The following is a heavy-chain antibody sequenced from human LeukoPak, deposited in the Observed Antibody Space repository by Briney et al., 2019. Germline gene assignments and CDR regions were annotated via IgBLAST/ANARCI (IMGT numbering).Heavy chain of an antibody. CDR2: IIPIFGTA. Sequence: SVKVSCKASGGTFSSYAISREGQAPGQGLEWMGGIIPIFGTANYAQKFQGRVTITADESTSTAYMELSSLRSEDTAVYYCARIPVAGTFYFDYWGQGTLVTVSS. CDR3: ARIPVAGTFYFDY. J-gene: IGHJ4*02. D-gene: IGHD6-19*01. V-gene: IGHV1-69*13. CDR1: GGTFSSYA.